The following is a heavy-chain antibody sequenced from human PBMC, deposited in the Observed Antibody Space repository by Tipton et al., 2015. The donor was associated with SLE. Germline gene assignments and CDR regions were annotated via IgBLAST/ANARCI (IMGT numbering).Heavy chain of an antibody. Sequence: GLVKPSETPSLTCTVSGDSISRSGYYWAWIRQHPGKGLEWIGYISYSGSTYYNPSLKSRVTISADTSKNQVSLKLTSVTAADTAVYYCASTHSTVPARPNYYYYMDVWGTGTTVTVSS. V-gene: IGHV4-31*03. CDR1: GDSISRSGYY. CDR2: ISYSGST. J-gene: IGHJ6*03. CDR3: ASTHSTVPARPNYYYYMDV. D-gene: IGHD4-17*01.